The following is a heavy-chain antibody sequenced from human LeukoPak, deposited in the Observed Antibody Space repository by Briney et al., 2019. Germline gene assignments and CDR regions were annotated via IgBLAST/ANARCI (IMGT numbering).Heavy chain of an antibody. CDR2: ISSSSSYI. CDR3: ASSPYDSSGYLIY. CDR1: GFTFSRYS. V-gene: IGHV3-21*01. J-gene: IGHJ4*02. Sequence: PGGSLRLSCAASGFTFSRYSMNWVRQAPGKGLEWVASISSSSSYIYYADSVKGRFTISRDNAKNSLYLQMNSLRAADTAVYYCASSPYDSSGYLIYWGQGTLVTVSS. D-gene: IGHD3-22*01.